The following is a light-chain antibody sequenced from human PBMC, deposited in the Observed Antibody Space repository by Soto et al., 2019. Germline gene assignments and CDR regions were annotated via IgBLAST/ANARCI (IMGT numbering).Light chain of an antibody. CDR2: GAS. CDR1: QSVSSSY. V-gene: IGKV3-20*01. J-gene: IGKJ4*01. CDR3: QQYGSTT. Sequence: EIVLTQSPGTLSLSPGERATLSCRASQSVSSSYLAWYQQKPGQAPRLLIYGASSRATGIPDRFSGSGSGTDFALTISRLETEDFAVYYFQQYGSTTFVGVTKVAIK.